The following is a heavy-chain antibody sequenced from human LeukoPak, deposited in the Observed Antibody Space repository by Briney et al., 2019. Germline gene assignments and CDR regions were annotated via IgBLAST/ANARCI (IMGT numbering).Heavy chain of an antibody. Sequence: SETLSLTCAVYGGSFSGYYWSWIRQPPGKGLEWIGEINHSGSTNYNPSLKSRVTISVDTSKNQFSLKLSSVTAADTAVYYCARGGRRWLLPIFGYWGQGTLVTVSS. CDR2: INHSGST. D-gene: IGHD3-22*01. J-gene: IGHJ4*02. V-gene: IGHV4-34*01. CDR1: GGSFSGYY. CDR3: ARGGRRWLLPIFGY.